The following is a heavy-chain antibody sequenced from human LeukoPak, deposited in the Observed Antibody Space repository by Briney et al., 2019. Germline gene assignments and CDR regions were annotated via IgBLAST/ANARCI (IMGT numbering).Heavy chain of an antibody. CDR2: ISSSSSYI. Sequence: GGSLRLSCAASGFTFNSYSMNWVRQAPGKGLEWVSSISSSSSYIYYADSVKGRFTISRGNAKNSLYLQMNSLRAEDTAVYYCARTGQSDAFDIWGQGTMVTVSS. D-gene: IGHD1-1*01. CDR1: GFTFNSYS. V-gene: IGHV3-21*01. CDR3: ARTGQSDAFDI. J-gene: IGHJ3*02.